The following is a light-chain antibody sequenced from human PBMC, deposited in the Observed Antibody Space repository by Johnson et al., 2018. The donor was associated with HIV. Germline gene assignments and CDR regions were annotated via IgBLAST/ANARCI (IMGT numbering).Light chain of an antibody. J-gene: IGLJ1*01. CDR1: SSNIGNNY. CDR3: ATWDSSLSVYV. V-gene: IGLV1-51*01. Sequence: QSVLTQPPSVSAAPGQKVTISCSGSSSNIGNNYVSWYQQLPGTAPKLLIYDNSKRRSGIPDRFSGSKSGTSATLVITGLQTGDEADYHCATWDSSLSVYVFGTGIKVTVL. CDR2: DNS.